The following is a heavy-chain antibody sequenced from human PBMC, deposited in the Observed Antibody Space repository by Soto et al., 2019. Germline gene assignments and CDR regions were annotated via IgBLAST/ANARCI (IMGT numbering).Heavy chain of an antibody. Sequence: GSLRLSCAASGFTFSSYSMNWVRQAPGKGLEWVSSISSSSSYIYYADSVKGRFTISRDNAKNSLYLQMNSLRAEDTAVYYCAREAHPYYDFWSGSPYGMDVWGQGTKVTVYS. CDR3: AREAHPYYDFWSGSPYGMDV. J-gene: IGHJ6*02. CDR2: ISSSSSYI. V-gene: IGHV3-21*01. D-gene: IGHD3-3*01. CDR1: GFTFSSYS.